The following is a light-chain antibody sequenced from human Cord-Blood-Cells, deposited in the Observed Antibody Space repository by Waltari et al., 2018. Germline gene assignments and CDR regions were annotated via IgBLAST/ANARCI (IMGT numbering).Light chain of an antibody. CDR2: KAS. Sequence: DIQMTQSPSTLSASVGDRVTITCRARQSISSWLAWYQQKTGKAPKLLIYKASSLESGVPSRFSGSGSGTEFTITISSLQPDDFATYYCQQYNSYWTFGQGTKVEIK. CDR3: QQYNSYWT. J-gene: IGKJ1*01. CDR1: QSISSW. V-gene: IGKV1-5*03.